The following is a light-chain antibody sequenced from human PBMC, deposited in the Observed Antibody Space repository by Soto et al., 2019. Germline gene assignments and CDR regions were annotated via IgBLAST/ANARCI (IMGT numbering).Light chain of an antibody. CDR1: RSLVYSDGNAY. CDR2: KAS. Sequence: DVVMTQSPLSLPVTLGQPASISCRSSRSLVYSDGNAYLNWFQQRPGQSPRRLIYKASNRDSGVTDRFSGSGSGTDCTLQISRVEAEYVGGYYCMPATHWPPTFGRGTRVEIK. J-gene: IGKJ1*01. V-gene: IGKV2-30*01. CDR3: MPATHWPPT.